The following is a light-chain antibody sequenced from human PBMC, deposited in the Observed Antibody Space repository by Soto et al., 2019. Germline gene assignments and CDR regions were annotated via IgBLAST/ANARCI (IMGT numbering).Light chain of an antibody. V-gene: IGKV3-15*01. Sequence: EIMMTQSPATLSVSPGERVTLSCWASQSVGSSLAWYQQKPGQAPRLLMYGASTRATAIPARFSGSGSGTEFTLTISSLQSEDFGIYYCQQYSKWPPLTFGGGTMVEIK. CDR3: QQYSKWPPLT. CDR1: QSVGSS. CDR2: GAS. J-gene: IGKJ4*01.